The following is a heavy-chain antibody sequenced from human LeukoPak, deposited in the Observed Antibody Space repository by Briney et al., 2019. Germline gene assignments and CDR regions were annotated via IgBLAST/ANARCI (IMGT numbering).Heavy chain of an antibody. CDR1: GFTFSSYA. D-gene: IGHD6-13*01. V-gene: IGHV3-23*01. CDR3: AKPPVYSSSWYGTGPTFGS. J-gene: IGHJ5*02. Sequence: QTGGSLRLSCAASGFTFSSYAMSWVRQAPGKGLEWVSAISGSGGSTYYADSVKGRFTISRDNSKNTLYLQMNSLRAEDTAVYYCAKPPVYSSSWYGTGPTFGSWGQGTLVTVSS. CDR2: ISGSGGST.